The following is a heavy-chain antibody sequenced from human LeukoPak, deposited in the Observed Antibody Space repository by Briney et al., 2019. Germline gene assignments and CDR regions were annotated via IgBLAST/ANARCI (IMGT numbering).Heavy chain of an antibody. CDR3: VRGYGGNTFDY. J-gene: IGHJ4*02. CDR2: INSDGSST. V-gene: IGHV3-74*01. CDR1: GFTFSSYW. Sequence: PGGSLRLSCAASGFTFSSYWMHWVRQAPGKGLVWVSRINSDGSSTIYADAVKGRYTISRDNAKNTLYLQMNSLRAEDSAVYYCVRGYGGNTFDYWGQGTLVTVSS. D-gene: IGHD4/OR15-4a*01.